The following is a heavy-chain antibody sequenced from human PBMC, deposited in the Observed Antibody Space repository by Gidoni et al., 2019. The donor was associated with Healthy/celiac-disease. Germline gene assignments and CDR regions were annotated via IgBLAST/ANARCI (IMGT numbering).Heavy chain of an antibody. Sequence: QVQLQESDPGLVKPSETLSLTCTVPGGSISSYYWSWIRQPPGKGLEWIGYIYYSGSTNYNPSLKSRVTISVDTSKNQFSLKLSSVTAADTAVYYCARDPMVRGGYFDYWGQGTLVTVSS. CDR2: IYYSGST. CDR3: ARDPMVRGGYFDY. D-gene: IGHD3-10*01. CDR1: GGSISSYY. V-gene: IGHV4-59*01. J-gene: IGHJ4*02.